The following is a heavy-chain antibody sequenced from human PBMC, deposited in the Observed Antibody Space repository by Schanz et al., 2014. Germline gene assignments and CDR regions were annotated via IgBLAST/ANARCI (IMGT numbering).Heavy chain of an antibody. CDR3: ARAGYDADNWFDP. Sequence: EVQLLESGGGLVQPGGSLRLSCAASGFTFSTSAMSWVRQVPGKGLEWVSAILGLASTTYYADSVKGRFTISRDNSKNLLYLQMNSLRAEDTAVYYCARAGYDADNWFDPWGQGTLVAVSA. J-gene: IGHJ5*02. CDR1: GFTFSTSA. V-gene: IGHV3-23*01. CDR2: ILGLASTT. D-gene: IGHD2-2*01.